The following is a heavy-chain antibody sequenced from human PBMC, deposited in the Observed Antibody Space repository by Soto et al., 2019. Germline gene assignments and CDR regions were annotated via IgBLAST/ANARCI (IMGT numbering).Heavy chain of an antibody. D-gene: IGHD6-6*01. J-gene: IGHJ6*02. CDR1: GFTFSSYG. V-gene: IGHV3-30*19. CDR2: ISYDGSNK. Sequence: GGSLRLSCAASGFTFSSYGMHWVRQAPGKGLEWVAVISYDGSNKYYADSVKGRFTISRDNSKNTLYLQMNSLRAEDTAVYYCARGDPAYSSSFPLGGMDVWGQGTTVTVSS. CDR3: ARGDPAYSSSFPLGGMDV.